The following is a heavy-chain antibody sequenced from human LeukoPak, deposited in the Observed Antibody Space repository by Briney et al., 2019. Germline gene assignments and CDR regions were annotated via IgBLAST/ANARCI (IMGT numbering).Heavy chain of an antibody. CDR2: IHYSGLT. V-gene: IGHV4-59*02. D-gene: IGHD1-7*01. Sequence: SETLSLTCTVSGGSVNGYYWNWIRQPPGKGLEWIVLIHYSGLTVYSPSLQSRVTMSVDTSRNQFSLDLSSVTAADTALYYCARDPPEDEWNSLDSWGQGILVTVSS. CDR3: ARDPPEDEWNSLDS. CDR1: GGSVNGYY. J-gene: IGHJ4*02.